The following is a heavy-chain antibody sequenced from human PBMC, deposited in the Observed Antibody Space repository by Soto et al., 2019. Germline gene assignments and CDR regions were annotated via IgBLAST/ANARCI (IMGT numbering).Heavy chain of an antibody. V-gene: IGHV1-46*03. Sequence: ASVKVSCKASGYTFTSYYMHWVRQAPGQGLEWMGIINPSGGSTSYAQKFQGRVTMTRDTSTSTVYMELSSLRSEDTAVYYCARVPCGGDCYSPYYFDYWGQGTLVTVSS. CDR2: INPSGGST. D-gene: IGHD2-21*01. CDR1: GYTFTSYY. CDR3: ARVPCGGDCYSPYYFDY. J-gene: IGHJ4*02.